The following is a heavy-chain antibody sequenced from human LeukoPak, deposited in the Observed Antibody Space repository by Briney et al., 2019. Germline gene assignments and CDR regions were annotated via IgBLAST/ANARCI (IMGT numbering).Heavy chain of an antibody. CDR3: ARQGGNYFLDPPNSDY. CDR1: GGSFSGYY. D-gene: IGHD2/OR15-2a*01. J-gene: IGHJ4*02. V-gene: IGHV4-34*01. CDR2: IYYSGST. Sequence: SETLSLTCAVYGGSFSGYYWSWIRQPPGKGLEWIGSIYYSGSTYYNPSLKSRVTISVDTSKNQFSLKLSSVTAADTAVYYCARQGGNYFLDPPNSDYWGQGTLVTVSS.